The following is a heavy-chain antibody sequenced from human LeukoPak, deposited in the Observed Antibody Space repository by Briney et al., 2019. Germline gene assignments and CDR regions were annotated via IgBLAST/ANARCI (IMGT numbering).Heavy chain of an antibody. CDR2: ISYDGSNK. V-gene: IGHV3-30*03. J-gene: IGHJ3*02. Sequence: GGSLRLSCAASGFTFSSYGMHWVRQAPGKGLEWVAVISYDGSNKYYADSVKGRFTISRDNSKNTLYLQMNSLRAEDTAVYYCASERETWIQLWPTRAFDIWGQGTMVTVSS. D-gene: IGHD5-18*01. CDR1: GFTFSSYG. CDR3: ASERETWIQLWPTRAFDI.